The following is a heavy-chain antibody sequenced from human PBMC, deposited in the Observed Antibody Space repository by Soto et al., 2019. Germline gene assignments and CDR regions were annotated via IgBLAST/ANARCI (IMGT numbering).Heavy chain of an antibody. CDR3: ARDSDTYYDFWSGYGRWFDP. CDR1: GYTFTSYY. CDR2: INPGGGST. D-gene: IGHD3-3*01. V-gene: IGHV1-46*01. Sequence: ASVKVSCKASGYTFTSYYMHWVRQAPGQGLEWMGIINPGGGSTSYAQKFQGRVTMTRDTSTSTVYMELSSLRSEDTAVYYCARDSDTYYDFWSGYGRWFDPWGQGTLVTVSS. J-gene: IGHJ5*02.